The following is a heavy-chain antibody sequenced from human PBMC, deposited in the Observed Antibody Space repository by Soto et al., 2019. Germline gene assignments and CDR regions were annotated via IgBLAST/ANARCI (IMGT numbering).Heavy chain of an antibody. CDR1: GFTFSSYA. V-gene: IGHV3-30-3*01. J-gene: IGHJ6*02. Sequence: QVQLVESGGGVVQPGRSLRLSCAASGFTFSSYAMHWVRQAPGKGLEWVAVISYDGSNKYYADSVKGRFTISRDNYKNTLYLQMNSLRAEDTAVYYCARADGVAYYYGMDVWGQGTTVTVSS. CDR2: ISYDGSNK. D-gene: IGHD3-3*01. CDR3: ARADGVAYYYGMDV.